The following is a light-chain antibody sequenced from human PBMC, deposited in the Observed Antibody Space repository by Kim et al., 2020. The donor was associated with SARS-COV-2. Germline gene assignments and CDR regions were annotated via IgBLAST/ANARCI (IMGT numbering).Light chain of an antibody. Sequence: SASVGDRVTITCRASQSISSWLAWYQQKPGKAPNLLIYKASSLESGVPSRFSGSGSGTEFTLTISSLQPDEFATYYCQQYNSYSRTFGQGTKLEI. CDR3: QQYNSYSRT. V-gene: IGKV1-5*03. CDR2: KAS. CDR1: QSISSW. J-gene: IGKJ2*01.